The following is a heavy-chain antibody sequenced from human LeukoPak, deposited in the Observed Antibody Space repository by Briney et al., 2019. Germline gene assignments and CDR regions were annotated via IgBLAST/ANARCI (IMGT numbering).Heavy chain of an antibody. CDR1: DDSISDYY. D-gene: IGHD3-16*01. J-gene: IGHJ4*02. V-gene: IGHV4-59*01. CDR3: TRGAGWLIDY. Sequence: PSETLSLTCTVSDDSISDYYRGWLRQPPGKGLEWIGYLYNSGRSTYNPSLKSRVTISADTSKNHFSLKLNSVTTADTAVYYCTRGAGWLIDYWGQGILVTVSS. CDR2: LYNSGRS.